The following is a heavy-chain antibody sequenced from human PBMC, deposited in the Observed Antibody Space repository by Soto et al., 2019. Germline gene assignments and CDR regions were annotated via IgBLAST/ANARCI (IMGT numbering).Heavy chain of an antibody. D-gene: IGHD4-17*01. Sequence: ASVKVSCKASGYTFTSYGISWVRQAPGQGLEWMGWISAYNGNTNYAQKLQGRVTMTTDTSTSTAYMELRSLRSDDTAVYYCASFSLDYGDSDAFVFWCPGIMVTVSS. CDR1: GYTFTSYG. J-gene: IGHJ3*01. V-gene: IGHV1-18*01. CDR2: ISAYNGNT. CDR3: ASFSLDYGDSDAFVF.